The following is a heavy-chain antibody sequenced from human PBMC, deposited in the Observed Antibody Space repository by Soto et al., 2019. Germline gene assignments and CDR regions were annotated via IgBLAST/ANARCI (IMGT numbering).Heavy chain of an antibody. Sequence: GESLKISCKGSGYSFTSDWIGWVRQMPGKGLEWMGIIYPGDSDTRYSPSFQGQVTISADKSISTAYLQWSSLKASDTAMYYCARHATGGLLRYYYYGMDVWGQGTTVTV. CDR1: GYSFTSDW. V-gene: IGHV5-51*01. D-gene: IGHD1-26*01. CDR2: IYPGDSDT. J-gene: IGHJ6*02. CDR3: ARHATGGLLRYYYYGMDV.